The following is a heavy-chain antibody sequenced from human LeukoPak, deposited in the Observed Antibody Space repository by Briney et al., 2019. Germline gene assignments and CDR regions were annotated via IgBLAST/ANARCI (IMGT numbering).Heavy chain of an antibody. V-gene: IGHV1-69*05. Sequence: SVKVSCKASGGTFSSYAISWVRQAPGQGLEWMEGIIPIFGTANYAQKFQGRVTITTDESTSTAYMELSSLRSEDTAVYYCAYHATTVTHHYYYYYYMDVWGKGTTVTVSS. J-gene: IGHJ6*03. CDR3: AYHATTVTHHYYYYYYMDV. CDR2: IIPIFGTA. D-gene: IGHD4-17*01. CDR1: GGTFSSYA.